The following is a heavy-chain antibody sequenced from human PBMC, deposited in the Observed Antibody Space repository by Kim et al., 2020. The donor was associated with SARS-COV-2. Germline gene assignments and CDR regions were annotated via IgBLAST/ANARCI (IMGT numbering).Heavy chain of an antibody. CDR2: VSTMGDGT. Sequence: GGSLRLSCVGSGFPFSGHAMTWVRQAPGMGLKWVSGVSTMGDGTFYADSVKGRLTISRDNSKNTVSLQMNSLRVEDKVIYYCPSEGPCQACHWHFDCWG. D-gene: IGHD1-1*01. CDR1: GFPFSGHA. CDR3: PSEGPCQACHWHFDC. J-gene: IGHJ5*01. V-gene: IGHV3-23*01.